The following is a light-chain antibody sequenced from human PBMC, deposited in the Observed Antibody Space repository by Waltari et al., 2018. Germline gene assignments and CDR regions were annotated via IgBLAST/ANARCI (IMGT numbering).Light chain of an antibody. CDR1: TSVLYSSNNKNY. J-gene: IGKJ1*01. V-gene: IGKV4-1*01. Sequence: DIVMTQSPDSLAVSLGERATINCKSSTSVLYSSNNKNYLAWYQQKPGQPPKLLIYWASTRESGVPHRFSGSGSGTDFTLTISSLQAEDVAVYYCQQYYRTPQTFGQGTKVEIK. CDR3: QQYYRTPQT. CDR2: WAS.